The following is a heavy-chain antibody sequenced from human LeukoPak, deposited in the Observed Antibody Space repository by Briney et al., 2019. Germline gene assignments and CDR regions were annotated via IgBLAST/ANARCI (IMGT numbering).Heavy chain of an antibody. CDR3: AKDVRVGGGGMDV. Sequence: GGSLRLSCAASGFTFSTYAMTWVRQAPGKGLEWASLTSSTGGNTYYADSVKGRFTISRDNSKNTLSLQMNSLRAEDTAVYYCAKDVRVGGGGMDVWGQGTPVTVSS. V-gene: IGHV3-23*01. D-gene: IGHD1-26*01. J-gene: IGHJ6*02. CDR2: TSSTGGNT. CDR1: GFTFSTYA.